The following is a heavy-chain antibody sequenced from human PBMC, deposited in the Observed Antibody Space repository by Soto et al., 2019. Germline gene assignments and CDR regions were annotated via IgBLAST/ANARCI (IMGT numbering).Heavy chain of an antibody. J-gene: IGHJ3*02. CDR1: GYTLTELS. V-gene: IGHV1-24*01. D-gene: IGHD3-22*01. CDR2: FDPEDGET. CDR3: ARAHAKNTMIAIHAFDI. Sequence: QVQLVQSGAEVKKPGASVKVSCKVSGYTLTELSMHWVRQAPGKGLAWMGGFDPEDGETIYAQKFQGRVTITADESTSTAYMELSSLKSEDTAVYYCARAHAKNTMIAIHAFDIWGQGTMVTVSS.